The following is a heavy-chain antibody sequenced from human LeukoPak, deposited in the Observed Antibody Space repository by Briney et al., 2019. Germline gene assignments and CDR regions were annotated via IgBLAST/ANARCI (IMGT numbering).Heavy chain of an antibody. V-gene: IGHV3-15*01. J-gene: IGHJ4*02. D-gene: IGHD3-3*01. CDR2: IKSKTDGGTT. CDR3: ATRITIFGVVIDC. Sequence: GGSLRLSCAAFGFTFSNAWMSWVRQAPGKGLEWVGRIKSKTDGGTTDYAALVKGRFTISRDDSKNTLYLQMNSLKTEDTAVYYCATRITIFGVVIDCWGQGTLVTVSS. CDR1: GFTFSNAW.